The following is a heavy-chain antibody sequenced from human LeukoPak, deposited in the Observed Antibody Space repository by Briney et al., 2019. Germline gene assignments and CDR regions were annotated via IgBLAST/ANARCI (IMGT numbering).Heavy chain of an antibody. Sequence: GASVKVSCKASGYSFFVYGMSWVRQAPGQGLEWMGWISTYNGNTNYAQKFQGRVTMTTDTSTSTASLELRSLKSDDTSVYYCARPIFGTHYYMDVWGKGTTVTVSS. D-gene: IGHD3-3*01. CDR2: ISTYNGNT. CDR1: GYSFFVYG. CDR3: ARPIFGTHYYMDV. V-gene: IGHV1-18*01. J-gene: IGHJ6*03.